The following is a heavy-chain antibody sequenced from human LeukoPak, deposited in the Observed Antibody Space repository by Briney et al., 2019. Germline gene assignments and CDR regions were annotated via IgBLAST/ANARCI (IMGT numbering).Heavy chain of an antibody. CDR3: ARGPSVGVGATTDFDY. J-gene: IGHJ4*02. CDR1: GGSISSSSYY. Sequence: SETLSLTCTVSGGSISSSSYYWGWIRQPPGKGLEWIGSIYYSGSTYYNPSLKSRVTISVDTSKNQFSLKLSSVTAADTAVYYCARGPSVGVGATTDFDYWGQGTLVTVSS. V-gene: IGHV4-39*07. D-gene: IGHD1-26*01. CDR2: IYYSGST.